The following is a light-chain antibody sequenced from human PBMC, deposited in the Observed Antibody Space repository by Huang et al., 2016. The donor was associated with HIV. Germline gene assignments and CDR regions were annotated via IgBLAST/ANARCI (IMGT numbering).Light chain of an antibody. CDR2: SAS. V-gene: IGKV1-39*01. Sequence: DLQMTQSPSSLSASVGDRVTITCRASQSLNHYLNWYQQKPGKAPHLLIYSASTLQSGVPPRFSGGVSGTVFTLTISNLQPEDYATYYCQQTFSVPLTFGGGTKVEIK. CDR3: QQTFSVPLT. J-gene: IGKJ4*01. CDR1: QSLNHY.